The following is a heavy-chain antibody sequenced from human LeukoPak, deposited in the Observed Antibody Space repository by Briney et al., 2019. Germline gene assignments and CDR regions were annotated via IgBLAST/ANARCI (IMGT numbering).Heavy chain of an antibody. J-gene: IGHJ4*02. CDR3: ERKRQHPVAY. V-gene: IGHV3-74*01. D-gene: IGHD6-13*01. CDR1: GFTFSGYW. CDR2: INSDGSST. Sequence: PGGSLRLSCAASGFTFSGYWMHWVRQAPGKGLVWVSRINSDGSSTSYADSVKGRFTISRDNAKNTLYLQMNSLRAEDTAVYYCERKRQHPVAYWARGPLATASS.